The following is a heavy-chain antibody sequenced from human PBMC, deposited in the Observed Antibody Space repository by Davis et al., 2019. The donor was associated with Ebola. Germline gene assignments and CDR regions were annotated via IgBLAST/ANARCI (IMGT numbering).Heavy chain of an antibody. D-gene: IGHD5-12*01. CDR1: GFTFSSYW. CDR2: INSDGSST. V-gene: IGHV3-74*01. J-gene: IGHJ6*02. Sequence: PGGSLRLSCAASGFTFSSYWMHWVRQAPGKGLVWVSRINSDGSSTSYADSVKGRFTISRDNAKNTLYLQMNSLRAEDTAVYYCARDGWLRFKEMKRNYYYGMDVWGQGTTVTVSS. CDR3: ARDGWLRFKEMKRNYYYGMDV.